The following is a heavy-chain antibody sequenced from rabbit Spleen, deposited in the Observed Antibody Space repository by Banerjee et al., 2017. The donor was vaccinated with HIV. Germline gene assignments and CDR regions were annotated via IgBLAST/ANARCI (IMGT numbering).Heavy chain of an antibody. CDR1: GFSFSSSDY. CDR2: IYITSGNT. V-gene: IGHV1S40*01. D-gene: IGHD1-1*01. Sequence: QSLEESGGGLVQPEGSLALTCKASGFSFSSSDYICWVRQAPGKGLEWISCIYITSGNTYYASWAKGRFTISKTSSTTVTLQMTSLTVADTATYFCARNYVNAFDPWGPGTLVTVS. J-gene: IGHJ2*01. CDR3: ARNYVNAFDP.